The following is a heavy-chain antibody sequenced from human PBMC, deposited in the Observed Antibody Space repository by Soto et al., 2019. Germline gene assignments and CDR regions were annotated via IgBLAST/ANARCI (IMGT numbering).Heavy chain of an antibody. CDR1: GGSISSYY. CDR2: IDYSGST. D-gene: IGHD6-13*01. V-gene: IGHV4-59*01. Sequence: QVQLQESGPGLVKPSGTLSLTCSVSGGSISSYYWSWIRQPPGKGLEWIGYIDYSGSTYYNPSVERRVTISEDTPKNQLYLKLSSVTAADTAVYYCAISPAYSSNWSLGFDYCGQGTLVTVSS. CDR3: AISPAYSSNWSLGFDY. J-gene: IGHJ4*02.